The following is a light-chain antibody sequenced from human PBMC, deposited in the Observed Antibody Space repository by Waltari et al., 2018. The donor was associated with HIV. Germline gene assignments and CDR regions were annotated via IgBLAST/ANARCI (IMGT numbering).Light chain of an antibody. CDR1: SSAVGGYNY. Sequence: QSALTQPRSVSGSPGQSVTISCTRTSSAVGGYNYVSWYQQHPGKAPKLMIYDVSKRPSGVPDRFSGSKSGNTASLTISGLQAEDEADYYCCSYAGSYTFEVVFGGGTKLTVL. CDR3: CSYAGSYTFEVV. J-gene: IGLJ2*01. V-gene: IGLV2-11*01. CDR2: DVS.